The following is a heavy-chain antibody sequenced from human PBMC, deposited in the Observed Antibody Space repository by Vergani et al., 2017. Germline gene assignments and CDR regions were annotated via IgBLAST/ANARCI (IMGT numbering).Heavy chain of an antibody. D-gene: IGHD3-9*01. J-gene: IGHJ4*02. CDR3: ARTESFILRYFHWAL. CDR1: GGSITSSSYY. Sequence: QVQLQESGPGLVKPSQTLSLTCTVSGGSITSSSYYLGWIRQPPGKGLEWIGNIYHSGGAYYNPSLKGRVTISVDTSKNQFSLEVTSVTAADTAIYFCARTESFILRYFHWALWGQGTLVTVSS. CDR2: IYHSGGA. V-gene: IGHV4-39*01.